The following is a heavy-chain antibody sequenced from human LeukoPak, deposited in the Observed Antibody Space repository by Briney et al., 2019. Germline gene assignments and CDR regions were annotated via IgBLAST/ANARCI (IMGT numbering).Heavy chain of an antibody. CDR3: ARGREYCSGGSCYSRWFDP. J-gene: IGHJ5*02. Sequence: SVKVSCKASGGTFSSYAISWVRQAPGQGLEWMGGIIPIFGTANYAQKFQGRVTITADESTSTAYTELSSLRSEDTAVYYCARGREYCSGGSCYSRWFDPWGQGTLVTVSS. CDR1: GGTFSSYA. V-gene: IGHV1-69*01. D-gene: IGHD2-15*01. CDR2: IIPIFGTA.